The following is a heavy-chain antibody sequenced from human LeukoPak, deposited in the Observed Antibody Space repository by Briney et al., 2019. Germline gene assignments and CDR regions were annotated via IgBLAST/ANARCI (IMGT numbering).Heavy chain of an antibody. Sequence: GGSLRLSCAASGFTFSSYSMNWVRQAPGKGLEWVSYISSSGSTIYYADSVKGRFTISRDNAKYSLYLQMNSLRAEDTAVYYCARKYYYGSGSYYNPGPFDYWGQGTLVTVSS. CDR3: ARKYYYGSGSYYNPGPFDY. J-gene: IGHJ4*02. D-gene: IGHD3-10*01. CDR2: ISSSGSTI. V-gene: IGHV3-48*04. CDR1: GFTFSSYS.